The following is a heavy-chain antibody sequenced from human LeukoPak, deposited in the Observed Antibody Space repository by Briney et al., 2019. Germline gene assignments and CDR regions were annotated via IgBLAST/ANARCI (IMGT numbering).Heavy chain of an antibody. V-gene: IGHV1-2*06. J-gene: IGHJ4*02. CDR2: INPNSGGT. CDR3: ARVYDYGDYVGY. CDR1: GYTFTDYH. Sequence: ASVKVSCKASGYTFTDYHMYWVRQAPGQGLEWMGRINPNSGGTNYAQKFQGRVTMTRDTSISTAYMEMSRLRSDDTAVYYCARVYDYGDYVGYWRQGTLVTVSS. D-gene: IGHD4-17*01.